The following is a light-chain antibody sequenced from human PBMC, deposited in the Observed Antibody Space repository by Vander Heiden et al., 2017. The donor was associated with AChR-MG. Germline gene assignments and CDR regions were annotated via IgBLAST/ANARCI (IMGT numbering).Light chain of an antibody. CDR3: QSYDSNNHWV. V-gene: IGLV6-57*02. J-gene: IGLJ3*02. CDR2: EDY. CDR1: SGSIASNY. Sequence: NFMLTQPHPVSDSPGKTVTISCTGSSGSIASNYVQWYQQRPGSAPTTVIYEDYQRPFGVPDRFSASIDSSSNSASLTISGLKTEDEADYYCQSYDSNNHWVFGGGTKLTVL.